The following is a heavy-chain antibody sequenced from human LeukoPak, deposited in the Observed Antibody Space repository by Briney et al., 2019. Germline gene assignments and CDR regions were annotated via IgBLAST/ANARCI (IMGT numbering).Heavy chain of an antibody. CDR1: GFTFSNYE. J-gene: IGHJ4*02. V-gene: IGHV3-48*03. CDR2: ISESGSLI. D-gene: IGHD1-1*01. Sequence: HPGGSLRLSCAASGFTFSNYEMNWVRQAPGKGLEWVAYISESGSLIYYADSVMGRSTISRDNSKNSLFLQMSSLRAEDTAVYYCARDSGSGTTGNEFDYWGQGTLVSVSS. CDR3: ARDSGSGTTGNEFDY.